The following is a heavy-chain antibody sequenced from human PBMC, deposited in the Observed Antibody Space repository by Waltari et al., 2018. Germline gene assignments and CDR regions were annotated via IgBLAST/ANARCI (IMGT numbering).Heavy chain of an antibody. CDR3: ARHTEDDNGDD. Sequence: QLVQSGTEVKKPGESLKISCKTSGYSFNNYWIGWVRQMPGKGLEWMGIVRPDNSDTRYSPSFRGQVTSSAYKSISIAYLQWSSLKASDTAIYYCARHTEDDNGDDWGQGTLVTGSA. D-gene: IGHD1-1*01. CDR2: VRPDNSDT. J-gene: IGHJ4*02. CDR1: GYSFNNYW. V-gene: IGHV5-51*01.